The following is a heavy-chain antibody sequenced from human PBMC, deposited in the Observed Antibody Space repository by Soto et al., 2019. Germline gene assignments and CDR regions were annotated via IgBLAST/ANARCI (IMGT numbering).Heavy chain of an antibody. Sequence: QVQLVQSGAEVKKPGASVKVSCKASGYTFTGYYMHWVRQAPGQGLEWVGWINPNSGGTNYAQKFQGWVPMTRDTSISTACMELSRLRSDDTAVYYCARAVSRSHSSLLGYWGQGTLVTVSS. J-gene: IGHJ4*02. CDR3: ARAVSRSHSSLLGY. CDR1: GYTFTGYY. CDR2: INPNSGGT. V-gene: IGHV1-2*04. D-gene: IGHD6-6*01.